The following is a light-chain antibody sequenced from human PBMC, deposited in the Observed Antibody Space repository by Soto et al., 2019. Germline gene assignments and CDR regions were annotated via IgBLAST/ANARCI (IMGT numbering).Light chain of an antibody. CDR3: RSSACSIPYV. J-gene: IGLJ1*01. CDR1: SSDVGGYNY. CDR2: EVS. V-gene: IGLV2-8*01. Sequence: QSVLTQPPSASGSPGQSVTISCTGTSSDVGGYNYVSWYQQHPGKAPKLMIYEVSKRPSGVPDRFSGSESGNTASLTVYRLQAEDEAYYYCRSSACSIPYVFGTGTKVTVL.